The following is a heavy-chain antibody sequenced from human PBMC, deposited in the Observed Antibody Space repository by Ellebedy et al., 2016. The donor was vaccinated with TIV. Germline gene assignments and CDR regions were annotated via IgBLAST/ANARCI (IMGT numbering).Heavy chain of an antibody. J-gene: IGHJ4*02. D-gene: IGHD2-8*01. CDR3: ARTFSPHCSSGVCYMAYYFDY. CDR1: GGSMTSHY. V-gene: IGHV4-59*08. CDR2: VYYNGNT. Sequence: MPSETLSLTCTVSGGSMTSHYWSWIRQPPGKGLEWIGYVYYNGNTNYNPSLKSRLTLAIDTSKNQFSLKLNSVTAADTAVYYCARTFSPHCSSGVCYMAYYFDYWGQGTLVTVSS.